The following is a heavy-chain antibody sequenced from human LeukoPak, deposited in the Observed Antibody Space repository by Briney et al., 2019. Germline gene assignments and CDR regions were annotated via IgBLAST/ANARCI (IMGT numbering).Heavy chain of an antibody. CDR1: GGSISSYY. CDR2: IYISGST. J-gene: IGHJ6*03. D-gene: IGHD5-18*01. CDR3: ARDRLWFSHYYYMDV. V-gene: IGHV4-4*07. Sequence: SETLSLTCTVSGGSISSYYWSWIRQPAGKGLEWIGRIYISGSTNYNPSLRSRVTMSVDTSKNHFSLKLNSVTAADTAVYYCARDRLWFSHYYYMDVWGKGTTVTISS.